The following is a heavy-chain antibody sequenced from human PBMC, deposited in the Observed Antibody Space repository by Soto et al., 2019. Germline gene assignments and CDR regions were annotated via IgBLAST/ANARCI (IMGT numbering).Heavy chain of an antibody. CDR2: IIRIFHTP. Sequence: ASVKVSCKASGGTFSSYAFSWVRQAPGQGLEWMGGIIRIFHTPTYAQKFQGRVTITADESTSTAYMELISLRSDDTAVYYCVHRRDGYNSAFFDYWGQGTLVTVSS. D-gene: IGHD5-12*01. J-gene: IGHJ4*02. V-gene: IGHV1-69*13. CDR1: GGTFSSYA. CDR3: VHRRDGYNSAFFDY.